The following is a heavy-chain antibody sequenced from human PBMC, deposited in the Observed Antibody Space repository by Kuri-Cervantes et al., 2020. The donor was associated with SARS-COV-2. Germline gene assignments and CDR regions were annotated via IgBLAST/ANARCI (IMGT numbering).Heavy chain of an antibody. D-gene: IGHD3-3*01. Sequence: LSCTVSGGSISSSSYYWGWIRQPPGKGLEWIGSIYYSGSTYYNPSLKSRVTISVDTSKNQFSLKLSSVTAADTAVYYCATHYDFWNAFDYWGQGTLVTVSS. CDR3: ATHYDFWNAFDY. V-gene: IGHV4-39*01. J-gene: IGHJ4*02. CDR1: GGSISSSSYY. CDR2: IYYSGST.